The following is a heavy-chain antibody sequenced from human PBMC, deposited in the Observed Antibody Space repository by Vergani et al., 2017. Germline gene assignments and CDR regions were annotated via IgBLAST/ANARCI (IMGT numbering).Heavy chain of an antibody. D-gene: IGHD7-27*01. CDR2: ISYDGSNK. Sequence: VQLVESGGGLVQPGGSLKLSCAASGFTFSSYWMSWVRQAPGKGLEWVAVISYDGSNKYYADSVKGRFTISRDNSKNTLYLQMNSLRAEDTAVYYCARTNWGSGGGSPTPTPYYYYYMDVWGKGTTVTVSS. CDR1: GFTFSSYW. CDR3: ARTNWGSGGGSPTPTPYYYYYMDV. J-gene: IGHJ6*03. V-gene: IGHV3-30*03.